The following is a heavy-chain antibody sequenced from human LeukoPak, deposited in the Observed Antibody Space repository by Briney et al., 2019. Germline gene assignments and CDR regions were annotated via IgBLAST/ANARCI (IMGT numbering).Heavy chain of an antibody. J-gene: IGHJ5*02. CDR2: IYSGGST. D-gene: IGHD3-10*01. CDR1: GFTVSSNY. V-gene: IGHV3-66*01. CDR3: AREGVRGVYNWFDP. Sequence: GGSLRLSCAASGFTVSSNYMSWDRQAPGKGLEWVSVIYSGGSTYYADSVKGRFTISRDNSKNTLYLQMNSLRAEDTAVYYCAREGVRGVYNWFDPWGQGTLVTVSS.